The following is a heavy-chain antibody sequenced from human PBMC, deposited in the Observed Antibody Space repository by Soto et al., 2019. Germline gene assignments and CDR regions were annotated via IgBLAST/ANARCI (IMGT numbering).Heavy chain of an antibody. V-gene: IGHV3-21*01. D-gene: IGHD6-19*01. CDR1: GFTFSSYS. CDR3: ARDGLEVAGKTYYYYGMDV. Sequence: PGGSLRLSCAASGFTFSSYSMNWVRQAPGKGLEWVSSISSSSSYIYYADSVKGRFTISRDNAKNSLYLQMNSLRAEDTAVYYCARDGLEVAGKTYYYYGMDVWGQGTTVTVSS. J-gene: IGHJ6*02. CDR2: ISSSSSYI.